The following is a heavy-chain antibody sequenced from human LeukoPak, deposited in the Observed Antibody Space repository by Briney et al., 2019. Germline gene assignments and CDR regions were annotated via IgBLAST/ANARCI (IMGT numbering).Heavy chain of an antibody. J-gene: IGHJ4*02. V-gene: IGHV3-30-3*01. CDR3: ARSLCSGGSCYSGPFGY. D-gene: IGHD2-15*01. CDR2: MSYDGSNK. Sequence: GRSLRLSCAASGFTFSSYAMHWVRQAPGKGLEWVAVMSYDGSNKYYADSVKGRFTISRDNSKNTLYLQMNSLRAEDTAVYYCARSLCSGGSCYSGPFGYWGQGTLVTVSS. CDR1: GFTFSSYA.